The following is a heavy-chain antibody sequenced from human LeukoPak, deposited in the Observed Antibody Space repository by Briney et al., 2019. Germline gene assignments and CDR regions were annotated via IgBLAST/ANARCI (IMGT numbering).Heavy chain of an antibody. Sequence: PSETLSLTCAVYGGSFSGYYWSWIRQPPGKGLEWIGEINHSGSTNYNPSLKSRVTISVDTSKNQFSLKLSSVTAADPAVYYCARGRVNSSPHADYWGQGTLVTVSS. V-gene: IGHV4-34*01. CDR1: GGSFSGYY. D-gene: IGHD6-13*01. J-gene: IGHJ4*02. CDR3: ARGRVNSSPHADY. CDR2: INHSGST.